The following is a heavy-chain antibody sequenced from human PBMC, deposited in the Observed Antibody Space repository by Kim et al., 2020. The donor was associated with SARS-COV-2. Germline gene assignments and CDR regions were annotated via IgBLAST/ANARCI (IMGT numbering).Heavy chain of an antibody. CDR3: ARLIYDSSGYYYLGADY. D-gene: IGHD3-22*01. V-gene: IGHV4-39*01. CDR2: IYYSGST. Sequence: SETLSLTCTVSGGSISSSSYYWGWIRQPPGKGLEWIGSIYYSGSTYYNPSLKSRVTISVDTSKNQFSLKLSSVTAADTAVYYCARLIYDSSGYYYLGADYWGQGTLVTVSS. J-gene: IGHJ4*02. CDR1: GGSISSSSYY.